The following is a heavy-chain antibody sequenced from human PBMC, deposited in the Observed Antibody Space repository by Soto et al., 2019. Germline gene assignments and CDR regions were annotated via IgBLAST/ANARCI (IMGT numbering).Heavy chain of an antibody. CDR2: IFYSGST. CDR1: TGSISSTIYS. V-gene: IGHV4-39*01. CDR3: ARQCRGVTCHWFVP. D-gene: IGHD2-15*01. J-gene: IGHJ5*02. Sequence: SQTLPLTCTVSTGSISSTIYSWDWLRQPPGKGLEWIGSIFYSGSTYYNPSLKSRVTISVDTSKNQFSLTLTSVTAADTAVYYCARQCRGVTCHWFVPWGQGTLVTVS.